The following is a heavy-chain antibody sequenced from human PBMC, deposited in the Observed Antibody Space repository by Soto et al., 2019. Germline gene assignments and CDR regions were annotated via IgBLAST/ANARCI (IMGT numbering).Heavy chain of an antibody. CDR1: GGSFSGYY. V-gene: IGHV4-34*01. CDR3: ASSRGDYDFWSGYQTYYYYGMDV. D-gene: IGHD3-3*01. CDR2: INHSGST. Sequence: SETLSLTCAVYGGSFSGYYWSWIRQPPGKGLEWIGEINHSGSTNYNPSLKSRVTISVDTSKNQFSLKLSSVTAADTAVYYRASSRGDYDFWSGYQTYYYYGMDVWGQGTTVTVSS. J-gene: IGHJ6*02.